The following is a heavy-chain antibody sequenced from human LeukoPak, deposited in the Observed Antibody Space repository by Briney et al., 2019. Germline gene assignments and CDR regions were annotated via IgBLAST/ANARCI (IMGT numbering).Heavy chain of an antibody. V-gene: IGHV3-30*18. CDR1: GFTFSTYD. J-gene: IGHJ4*02. CDR3: AKDREGSGYYFDY. CDR2: ISYDGSNE. D-gene: IGHD3-22*01. Sequence: PGRSLRLSCAASGFTFSTYDMHWVRQAPGKGLEWVAIISYDGSNEYYADSVKGRFTISRDNSKNTLYLQMNSLRAEDAALYYCAKDREGSGYYFDYWGQGTLVTV.